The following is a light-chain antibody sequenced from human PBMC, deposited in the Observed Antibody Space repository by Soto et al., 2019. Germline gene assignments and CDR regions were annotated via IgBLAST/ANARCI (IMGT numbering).Light chain of an antibody. CDR2: GAS. CDR3: QQYGSSPRT. V-gene: IGKV3-20*01. J-gene: IGKJ1*01. CDR1: QSVSGSY. Sequence: EIVLTQSPGTLSLSPGERATLSCRASQSVSGSYLAWYQQKPGQPPRLLIYGASSRATGIPDRLSGSGSATDFTLTFSRLEPEDFAVYYCQQYGSSPRTFGQGTKVEVK.